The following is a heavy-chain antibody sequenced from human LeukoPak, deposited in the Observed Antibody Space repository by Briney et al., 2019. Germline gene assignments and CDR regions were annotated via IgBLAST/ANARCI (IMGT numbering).Heavy chain of an antibody. D-gene: IGHD1-26*01. CDR3: AREHTYSGSYYYYYMDV. Sequence: GASVKVSCKASGYTFTGYYMHWVRQAPGQGLEWMGRINPNSGGTNYAQKFQGRVTMTRDTSISTAYMELSRLRSDDTAVYYCAREHTYSGSYYYYYMDVWGKGTTVTVSS. V-gene: IGHV1-2*06. CDR1: GYTFTGYY. CDR2: INPNSGGT. J-gene: IGHJ6*03.